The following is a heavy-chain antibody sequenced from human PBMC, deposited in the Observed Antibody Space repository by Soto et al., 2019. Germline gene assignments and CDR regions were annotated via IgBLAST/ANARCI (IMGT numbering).Heavy chain of an antibody. CDR1: GGTFNSHA. V-gene: IGHV1-69*01. Sequence: QVQLVQSGAEVKKPGSSVKVSCKASGGTFNSHALTWVRQAPGQGLEWMGGIIPIFETPNYARKFQGRVTITADESTSTAFMELTSLTSDDTAVYYCARDRGWLQPKGSFDYWGQGTLVTVSS. CDR2: IIPIFETP. D-gene: IGHD5-12*01. CDR3: ARDRGWLQPKGSFDY. J-gene: IGHJ4*02.